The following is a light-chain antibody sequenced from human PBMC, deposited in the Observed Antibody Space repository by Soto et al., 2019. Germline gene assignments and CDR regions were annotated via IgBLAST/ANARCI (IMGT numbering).Light chain of an antibody. CDR3: QQYNNWWT. CDR1: QSVSNN. V-gene: IGKV3-15*01. Sequence: EIVMTQSPATLSVFPGERATLSCRASQSVSNNLAWYQKKPGQAPRLLIYGASTRATGIPARFSGSGCGTEFTLTISSLQSEDFAVYYCQQYNNWWTFGQGTKVEIK. J-gene: IGKJ1*01. CDR2: GAS.